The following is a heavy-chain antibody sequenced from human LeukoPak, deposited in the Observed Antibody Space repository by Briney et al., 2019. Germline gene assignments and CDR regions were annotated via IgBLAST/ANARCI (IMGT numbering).Heavy chain of an antibody. CDR2: IWYDGSNK. CDR1: GFTFSSYE. V-gene: IGHV3-33*06. J-gene: IGHJ4*02. CDR3: AKRAHYDSSAYFFDY. Sequence: PGGSLRLSCAASGFTFSSYEMNWVRQAPGKGLEWVAVIWYDGSNKYYADSVKGRFTISRDNSKNTLYLQMNSLRAEDTAVYYCAKRAHYDSSAYFFDYWGQGTLVTVSA. D-gene: IGHD3-22*01.